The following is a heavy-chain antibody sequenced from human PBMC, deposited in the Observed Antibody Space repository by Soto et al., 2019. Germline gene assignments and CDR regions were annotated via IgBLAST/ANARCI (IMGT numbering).Heavy chain of an antibody. D-gene: IGHD2-15*01. CDR2: ITGSGGNT. CDR3: ASVGVVVAATTSGYYYGMDV. Sequence: PGGSLRLSCGASGFTFTAFAMTWVRQAPGKGLEWVSGITGSGGNTYYADSVKGRFTISRDNAKNSLYLQMNSLRAEDTAVYYCASVGVVVAATTSGYYYGMDVWGQGTTVTVSS. V-gene: IGHV3-23*01. J-gene: IGHJ6*02. CDR1: GFTFTAFA.